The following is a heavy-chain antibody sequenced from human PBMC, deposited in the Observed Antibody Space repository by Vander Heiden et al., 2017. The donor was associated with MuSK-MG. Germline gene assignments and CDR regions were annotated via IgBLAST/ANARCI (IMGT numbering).Heavy chain of an antibody. CDR1: GFTFSSYA. CDR3: AKKREDSSGWYVDYFDY. CDR2: ISGSGGST. J-gene: IGHJ4*02. D-gene: IGHD6-19*01. Sequence: EVQLLESGGGLVQPGGSLRLSCAAAGFTFSSYAMSWVRQAPGKGLEGVSAISGSGGSTYYADSVKGRVTISRDNSKNTLYLQMNSLRAEDTAVYYCAKKREDSSGWYVDYFDYWGQGTLVTVSS. V-gene: IGHV3-23*01.